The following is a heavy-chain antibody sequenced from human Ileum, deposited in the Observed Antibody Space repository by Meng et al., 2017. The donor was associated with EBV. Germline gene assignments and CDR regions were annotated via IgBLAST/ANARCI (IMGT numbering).Heavy chain of an antibody. D-gene: IGHD1-14*01. Sequence: QHRHVQLGAAVRRPGPSGRVLCKASGDTFISFSMPWVRWARGQRLKWMGWVKTGTGKTENAHNLQGRVSIISDTTENSNYMELRRMSSEETDVYSCESRAENDVDPFDYWGQGTLVTVSS. CDR1: GDTFISFS. J-gene: IGHJ4*02. CDR2: VKTGTGKT. V-gene: IGHV1-3*04. CDR3: ESRAENDVDPFDY.